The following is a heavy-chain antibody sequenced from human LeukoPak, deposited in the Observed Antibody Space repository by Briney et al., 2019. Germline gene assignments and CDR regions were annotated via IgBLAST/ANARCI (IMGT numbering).Heavy chain of an antibody. J-gene: IGHJ4*02. CDR3: ARGNYDYVWGSYRYDY. D-gene: IGHD3-16*02. Sequence: GESLKISCKGSGYSFTSYWIGWVRQMPGKVLEWMGIIYPGDSDTRYSPSFQGQVTISADKSISTAYLQWSSLKASDTAMYYCARGNYDYVWGSYRYDYWGQGTLVTVSS. V-gene: IGHV5-51*01. CDR2: IYPGDSDT. CDR1: GYSFTSYW.